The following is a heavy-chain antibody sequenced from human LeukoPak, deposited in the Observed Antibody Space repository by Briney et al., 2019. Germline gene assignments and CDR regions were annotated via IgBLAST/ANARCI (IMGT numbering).Heavy chain of an antibody. CDR3: ARNRGYCSSTSCYQVADY. J-gene: IGHJ4*02. V-gene: IGHV1-8*01. CDR1: GYTFTSYD. CDR2: MNPNSGNT. Sequence: GASVKVSCKASGYTFTSYDINWVRQATGQGLEWMGWMNPNSGNTGYAQKFQGRVTMTRNTSISTAYMELSSPRSEDTAVYYCARNRGYCSSTSCYQVADYWGQGTLVTVSS. D-gene: IGHD2-2*01.